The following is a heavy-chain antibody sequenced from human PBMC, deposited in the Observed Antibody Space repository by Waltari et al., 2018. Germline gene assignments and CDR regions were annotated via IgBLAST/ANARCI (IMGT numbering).Heavy chain of an antibody. CDR2: INAGNGNT. CDR1: GYTFTSYA. CDR3: ARVRRDGYNLDAFDI. Sequence: QVQLVQSGAEVKKPGASVKVSCKASGYTFTSYAMHWLRQAPGQRLEWMGWINAGNGNTKYSQKFQGRVTITRDTSASTAYMELSSLRSEDTAVYYCARVRRDGYNLDAFDIWGQGTMVTVSS. D-gene: IGHD5-12*01. J-gene: IGHJ3*02. V-gene: IGHV1-3*01.